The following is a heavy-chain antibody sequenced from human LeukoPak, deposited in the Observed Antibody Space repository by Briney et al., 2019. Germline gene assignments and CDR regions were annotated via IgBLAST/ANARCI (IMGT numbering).Heavy chain of an antibody. D-gene: IGHD6-19*01. CDR2: ISYDGSNK. CDR3: ARGGGWSLFYYYYGMDV. J-gene: IGHJ6*02. CDR1: GFTFSSYA. Sequence: QPGGSLRLSCAASGFTFSSYAMHWVRQAPGKGLEWVAVISYDGSNKYYADSVKGRFTISRDNSKNTLYLQMNSLRAEDTAVYYCARGGGWSLFYYYYGMDVWGQGTTVTVSS. V-gene: IGHV3-30-3*01.